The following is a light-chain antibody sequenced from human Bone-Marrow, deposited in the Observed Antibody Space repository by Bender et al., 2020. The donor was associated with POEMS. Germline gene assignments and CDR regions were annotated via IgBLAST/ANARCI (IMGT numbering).Light chain of an antibody. CDR3: QAWDTTTGV. J-gene: IGLJ3*02. V-gene: IGLV3-21*02. CDR2: DDS. CDR1: NLELYS. Sequence: SYTLTQKPSVSVAPGQTAKITCGGNNLELYSVHWYQQRPGQAPVVVVYDDSMRPSGIPDRFSGSTSGNTATLNISGTQAVDEADYYCQAWDTTTGVFGGGTKLTVL.